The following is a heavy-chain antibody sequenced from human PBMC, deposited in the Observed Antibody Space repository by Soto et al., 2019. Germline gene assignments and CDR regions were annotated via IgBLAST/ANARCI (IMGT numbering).Heavy chain of an antibody. J-gene: IGHJ4*02. CDR2: ISYDGSNK. V-gene: IGHV3-30*03. CDR3: ASTPHKGDYWFFDY. CDR1: GFTFSSYG. Sequence: GGSLRLSCAASGFTFSSYGMHWVRQAPGKGLEWVAVISYDGSNKYYADSVKGRFTISRDNSKNTLYLQMNSLRAEDTAVYYCASTPHKGDYWFFDYWGQATEVTAPQ. D-gene: IGHD4-17*01.